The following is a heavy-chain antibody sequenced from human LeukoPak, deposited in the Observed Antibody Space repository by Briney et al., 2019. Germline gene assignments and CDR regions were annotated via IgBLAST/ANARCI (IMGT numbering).Heavy chain of an antibody. CDR3: AREQKRY. CDR1: GFTFSDYY. Sequence: PGGSLRLSCSASGFTFSDYYMICLRQAPGKGLECVSYISSSGSTIYYADSVKGRFTSSRDNAKNALYLQMNSMRDEDTAVYYCAREQKRYWGQGTLVTVSS. V-gene: IGHV3-11*01. J-gene: IGHJ4*02. CDR2: ISSSGSTI.